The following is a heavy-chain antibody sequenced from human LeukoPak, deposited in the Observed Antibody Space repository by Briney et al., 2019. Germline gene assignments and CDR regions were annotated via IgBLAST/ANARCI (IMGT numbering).Heavy chain of an antibody. J-gene: IGHJ4*02. CDR3: AKEPTPPTHYDFWSGLPYYFDY. CDR1: GFTFSSYA. V-gene: IGHV3-23*01. Sequence: PGGSLRLSCAASGFTFSSYAMSWVRQAPGKGLEWVSAISGSGGSTYYADSVKGRFTISRDNSKNTLYLQMNSLRAEDTAVYYCAKEPTPPTHYDFWSGLPYYFDYWGQGTLVTVSS. CDR2: ISGSGGST. D-gene: IGHD3-3*01.